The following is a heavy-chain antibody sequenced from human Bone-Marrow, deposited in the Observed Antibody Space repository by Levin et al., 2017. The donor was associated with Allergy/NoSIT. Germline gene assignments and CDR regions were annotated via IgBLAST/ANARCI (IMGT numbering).Heavy chain of an antibody. CDR1: AGSVSTDNYY. CDR2: ISHRGST. V-gene: IGHV4-61*01. Sequence: SETLSLTCSVSVSAGSVSTDNYYWSWIRQPPGKGLEWIWYISHRGSTHYNPSIKSRVTISADMSKNQFSLKLHSVTPADTAVYYCARVRDAFDIWGQGTMVTVSS. CDR3: ARVRDAFDI. J-gene: IGHJ3*02.